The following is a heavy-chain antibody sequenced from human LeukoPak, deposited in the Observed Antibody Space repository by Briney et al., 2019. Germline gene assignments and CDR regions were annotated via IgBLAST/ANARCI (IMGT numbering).Heavy chain of an antibody. J-gene: IGHJ4*02. CDR2: ISYDGSNK. V-gene: IGHV3-30*18. D-gene: IGHD3-22*01. CDR1: GFTFSSYA. Sequence: GGSLRLSCAASGFTFSSYAMSWVRQAPGKGLEWVAVISYDGSNKYYADSVKGRFTISRDNSKNTLYLQMNSLRAEDTAVYYCAKGEYYYDSSGYSLPFDYWGQGTLVTVSS. CDR3: AKGEYYYDSSGYSLPFDY.